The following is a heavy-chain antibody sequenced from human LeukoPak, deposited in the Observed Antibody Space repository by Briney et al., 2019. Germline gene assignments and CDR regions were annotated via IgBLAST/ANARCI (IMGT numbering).Heavy chain of an antibody. J-gene: IGHJ4*02. Sequence: HPGGSLRLSCRVSGFTFISHAMSWVRQAPGKGLEWVSGISGSGGNTYYADSVKGRFTISRDNSKSTLYLQMNSLRAEDTAVYYCTKINAYHYDSSGYYFDYWGQGTLVTVSS. D-gene: IGHD3-22*01. CDR1: GFTFISHA. V-gene: IGHV3-23*01. CDR2: ISGSGGNT. CDR3: TKINAYHYDSSGYYFDY.